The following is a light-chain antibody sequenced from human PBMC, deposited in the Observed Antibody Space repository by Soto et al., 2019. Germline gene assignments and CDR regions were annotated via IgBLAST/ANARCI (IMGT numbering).Light chain of an antibody. Sequence: DLHMTQSPSSLSASVGDRVTITCQPSQNINNYLNWYQQKPGKAPQLLIYDASSLKSGVPSRFSGSGSGTEFTLTISSLQPDDFATYYCQQYNSYSPITFGQGTRLEIK. CDR3: QQYNSYSPIT. CDR1: QNINNY. CDR2: DAS. V-gene: IGKV1-5*01. J-gene: IGKJ5*01.